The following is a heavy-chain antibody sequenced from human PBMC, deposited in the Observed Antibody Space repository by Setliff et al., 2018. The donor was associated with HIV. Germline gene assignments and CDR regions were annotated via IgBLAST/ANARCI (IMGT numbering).Heavy chain of an antibody. CDR1: GYTFTGYA. D-gene: IGHD6-6*01. J-gene: IGHJ4*02. CDR3: ARDRGGAAREYYFDY. Sequence: ASVKVSCKASGYTFTGYAMHWVRQAPGQRLEWMGWINAGNGNTKYSQKFQGRVTMTRDTSTSTVYMELSSLRSEDTAVYYCARDRGGAAREYYFDYWGQGTLVTVSS. V-gene: IGHV1-3*01. CDR2: INAGNGNT.